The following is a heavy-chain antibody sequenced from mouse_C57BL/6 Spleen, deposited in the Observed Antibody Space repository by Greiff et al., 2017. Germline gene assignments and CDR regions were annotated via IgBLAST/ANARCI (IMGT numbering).Heavy chain of an antibody. CDR1: GYSFTDYN. J-gene: IGHJ1*03. CDR3: ARSEGFLRYFDV. V-gene: IGHV1-39*01. CDR2: LNPNYGTT. Sequence: VQLKESGPELVKPGASVKISCKASGYSFTDYNMNWVKQSNGKSLEWIGVLNPNYGTTSYNQKFKGKATLTVDQSSSTASMTLNSLTSADSAVYYCARSEGFLRYFDVWGTGTTVTVSS.